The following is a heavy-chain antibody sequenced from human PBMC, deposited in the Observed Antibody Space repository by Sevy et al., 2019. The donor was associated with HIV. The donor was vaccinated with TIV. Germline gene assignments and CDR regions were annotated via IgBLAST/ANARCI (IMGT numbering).Heavy chain of an antibody. CDR3: ARDGGYSIKWYPLY. D-gene: IGHD6-13*01. J-gene: IGHJ4*01. Sequence: GGSLRLACAASGFAFSSHAMHWVRQAPGKGLEWVAVISYEGTETFYAASVEGRFTISRDNSKNMLSLQINSLRPEDTAVYFCARDGGYSIKWYPLYWGHGTLVTVSS. CDR1: GFAFSSHA. CDR2: ISYEGTET. V-gene: IGHV3-30-3*01.